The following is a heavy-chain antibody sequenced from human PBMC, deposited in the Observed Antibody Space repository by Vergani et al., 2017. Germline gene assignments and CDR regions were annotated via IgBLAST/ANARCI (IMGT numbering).Heavy chain of an antibody. Sequence: EVQVVESGGGLIKPGGSLRLSCVVSGITFKNAWINWVRQAPGKGLEWIGRIRKKNDGGTADYAAPLKGRFTISRDDSKDSAFLLVNNLKNEDTSVYFCYTDYHDYWGQGTLVTVSS. CDR2: IRKKNDGGTA. J-gene: IGHJ4*02. V-gene: IGHV3-15*01. CDR3: YTDYHDY. D-gene: IGHD2-2*02. CDR1: GITFKNAW.